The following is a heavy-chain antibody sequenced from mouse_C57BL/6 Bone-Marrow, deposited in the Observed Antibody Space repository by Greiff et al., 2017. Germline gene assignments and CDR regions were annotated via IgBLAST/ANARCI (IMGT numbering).Heavy chain of an antibody. CDR3: ARSAQALGLYAMDY. CDR2: INPNYGTT. J-gene: IGHJ4*01. D-gene: IGHD3-2*02. Sequence: VQLQQSGPELVKPGASVKISCKASGYSFTDYNMNWVKQSPGQSLEWIGVINPNYGTTSYNQKFKGKATLTVDQSSSTAYMQLNSLTSEDSAVYYCARSAQALGLYAMDYWGQGTSVTVSS. V-gene: IGHV1-39*01. CDR1: GYSFTDYN.